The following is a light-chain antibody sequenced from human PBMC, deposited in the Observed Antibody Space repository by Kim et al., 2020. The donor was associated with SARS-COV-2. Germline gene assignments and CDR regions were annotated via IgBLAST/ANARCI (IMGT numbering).Light chain of an antibody. V-gene: IGLV1-40*01. CDR1: SSNIGAGYD. J-gene: IGLJ3*02. Sequence: QSVLTQPPSVSGAPGQRVTISCIGSSSNIGAGYDVHWYQQLPGTAPKLLIYGNNNRPSGVPDRFSGSKSGTSASLAITGLQAEDEADYYCQSYDSSLSGWVFGGGTQLTVL. CDR2: GNN. CDR3: QSYDSSLSGWV.